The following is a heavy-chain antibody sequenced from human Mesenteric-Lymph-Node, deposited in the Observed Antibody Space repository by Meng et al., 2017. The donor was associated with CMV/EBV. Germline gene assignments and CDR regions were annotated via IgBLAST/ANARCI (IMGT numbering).Heavy chain of an antibody. V-gene: IGHV1-69*04. CDR3: ARVWVLYYAMDV. CDR1: GGTFSSYA. D-gene: IGHD3-10*01. J-gene: IGHJ6*02. CDR2: IILGKA. Sequence: SVKVSCKASGGTFSSYAITWVRHVPGQGLEWLGRIILGKATYAQKFLDRVTITADTSTTTAYLELSSLRSEDTAIYYCARVWVLYYAMDVWGQGTSVTVSS.